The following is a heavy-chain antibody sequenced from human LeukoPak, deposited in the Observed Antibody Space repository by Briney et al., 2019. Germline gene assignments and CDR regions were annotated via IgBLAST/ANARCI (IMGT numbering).Heavy chain of an antibody. J-gene: IGHJ4*02. CDR2: ITASGDRT. CDR1: GFTFSSYS. D-gene: IGHD2-15*01. Sequence: GGSLRLSCAASGFTFSSYSMNWVRQAPGKGLEWVSGITASGDRTYYADSVKGRFTMSRDNSKNTVYLQMNSLRVDDTAVYYCARRDIVVVVSASDYWGQGTLVTVSS. V-gene: IGHV3-23*01. CDR3: ARRDIVVVVSASDY.